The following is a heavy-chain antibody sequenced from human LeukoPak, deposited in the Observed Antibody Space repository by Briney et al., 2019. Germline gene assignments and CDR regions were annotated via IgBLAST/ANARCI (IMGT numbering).Heavy chain of an antibody. CDR2: INSDGSST. Sequence: PGGSLSLSCAASGFTFSSYWMHWVRQAPGKGLVWVSRINSDGSSTSYADSVKGRFTISRDNAKNTLYLQMNSLRAEDTAVYYCASYRGDFWSGYYSNWFDPWGQGTLVTVS. CDR3: ASYRGDFWSGYYSNWFDP. D-gene: IGHD3-3*01. J-gene: IGHJ5*02. V-gene: IGHV3-74*01. CDR1: GFTFSSYW.